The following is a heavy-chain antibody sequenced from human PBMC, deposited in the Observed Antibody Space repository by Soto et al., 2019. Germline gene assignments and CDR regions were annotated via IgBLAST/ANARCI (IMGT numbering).Heavy chain of an antibody. CDR3: ARDPGSSWYPIDY. CDR1: GFTFSSYG. V-gene: IGHV3-33*01. CDR2: IWYDGSNK. Sequence: PGGSLRLSCAASGFTFSSYGMHWVRQAPGKGLEWVAIIWYDGSNKYYVDSVKGRFTISRDNSKNTLYLQMNSLRAEDTAVYYCARDPGSSWYPIDYWGQGTLVTVSS. D-gene: IGHD6-13*01. J-gene: IGHJ4*02.